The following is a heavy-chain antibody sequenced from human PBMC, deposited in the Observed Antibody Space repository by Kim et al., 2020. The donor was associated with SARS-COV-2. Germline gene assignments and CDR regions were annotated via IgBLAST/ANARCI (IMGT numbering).Heavy chain of an antibody. V-gene: IGHV4-39*01. D-gene: IGHD2-21*01. CDR1: GGSMSSGDYY. J-gene: IGHJ5*02. CDR2: INYKAET. CDR3: ARHRGIDNWFDT. Sequence: SETLSLTCSVSGGSMSSGDYYWDWIRQSPGKGLEWIGNINYKAETAYNPSLTSRVSMSVDMSKNQFSLKVNSVIAADTALYYCARHRGIDNWFDTWGQGTLVTVSS.